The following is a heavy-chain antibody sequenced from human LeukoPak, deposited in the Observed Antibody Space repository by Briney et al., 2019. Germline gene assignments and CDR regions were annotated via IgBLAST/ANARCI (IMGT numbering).Heavy chain of an antibody. CDR3: RAAVAGDYFDL. CDR2: IRSEADSYTT. D-gene: IGHD6-19*01. V-gene: IGHV3-73*01. J-gene: IGHJ2*01. CDR1: GFTLSGAA. Sequence: GGSLRLSCAASGFTLSGAAMHWVRQASGKGLEWLGRIRSEADSYTTAYAASVKGRFTVSRGDSKNTAYLQMNSLKTEDTAVYYCRAAVAGDYFDLWGRGTLVTVSS.